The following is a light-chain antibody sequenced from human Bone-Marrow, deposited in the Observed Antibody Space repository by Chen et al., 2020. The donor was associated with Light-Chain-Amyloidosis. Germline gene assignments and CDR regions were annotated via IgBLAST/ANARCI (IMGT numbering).Light chain of an antibody. CDR2: AAS. V-gene: IGKV1-8*01. CDR3: QQYYSYPLT. Sequence: AIRMTQSPSSLSASTGDRVTNTCRASQGISSYLAWYQQKPGKAPKLLIYAASTLQSGVPSRFSGSGSGTDFTLTISCLQSEDFATYYCQQYYSYPLTFGQGTKVEIK. J-gene: IGKJ1*01. CDR1: QGISSY.